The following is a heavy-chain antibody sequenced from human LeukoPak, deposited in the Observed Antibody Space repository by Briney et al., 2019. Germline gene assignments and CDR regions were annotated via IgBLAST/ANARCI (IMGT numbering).Heavy chain of an antibody. Sequence: GGSLRLSCAASRFIFSKYWMSWVRQAPGKGLEWVARINRDGSEKYYVDSVKGRFTISRDNAKNLLYLQMNSLRAEDTAVYYCAREVAMVTLDYWGQGILVTVSS. CDR2: INRDGSEK. J-gene: IGHJ4*02. CDR3: AREVAMVTLDY. CDR1: RFIFSKYW. D-gene: IGHD2-21*02. V-gene: IGHV3-7*01.